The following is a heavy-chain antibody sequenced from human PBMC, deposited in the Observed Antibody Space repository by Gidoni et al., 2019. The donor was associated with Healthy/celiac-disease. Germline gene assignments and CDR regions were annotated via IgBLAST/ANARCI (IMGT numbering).Heavy chain of an antibody. CDR1: GFTFSSYA. CDR2: ISYDGSNK. J-gene: IGHJ4*02. V-gene: IGHV3-30*04. CDR3: AREGAVVVIPFDY. D-gene: IGHD3-22*01. Sequence: QVQLVESGGGVVQPGRSLRLSCAASGFTFSSYAMHWVRQAPGKGLEWVAVISYDGSNKYYADSVKGRFTISRDNSKNTLYLQMNSLRAEDTAVYYCAREGAVVVIPFDYWGQGTLVTVSS.